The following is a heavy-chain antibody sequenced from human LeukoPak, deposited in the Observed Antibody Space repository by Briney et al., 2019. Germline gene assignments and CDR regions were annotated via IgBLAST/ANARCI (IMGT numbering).Heavy chain of an antibody. J-gene: IGHJ3*02. D-gene: IGHD4-17*01. CDR3: ARDYGDYDIAFDI. V-gene: IGHV4-59*01. Sequence: SETLSLTCTVSGGSISSYYWSWIRQPPGKGLEWIGYIYYSGSTNYNPSLKSRVTMSVDTSKNQFSLKLSSVTAADTAVYYCARDYGDYDIAFDIWGQGTMVTVSS. CDR2: IYYSGST. CDR1: GGSISSYY.